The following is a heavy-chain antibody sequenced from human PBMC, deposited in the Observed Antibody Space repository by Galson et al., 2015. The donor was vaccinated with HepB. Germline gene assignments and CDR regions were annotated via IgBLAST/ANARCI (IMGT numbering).Heavy chain of an antibody. D-gene: IGHD4-17*01. V-gene: IGHV3-23*01. CDR2: ISANGGSR. Sequence: LRLSCAASGFTFGSAAMTWVRQAPGKGLEWVSGISANGGSRFYAESVKGRFTISRDNSKNTLSFQMNSLRAEDTAVYYCAKGYGLFDLWGQGTLVTVSS. CDR1: GFTFGSAA. J-gene: IGHJ5*02. CDR3: AKGYGLFDL.